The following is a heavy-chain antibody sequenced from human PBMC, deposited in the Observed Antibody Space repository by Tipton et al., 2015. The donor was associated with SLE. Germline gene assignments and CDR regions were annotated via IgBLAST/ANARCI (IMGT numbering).Heavy chain of an antibody. V-gene: IGHV4-34*01. D-gene: IGHD2-15*01. J-gene: IGHJ3*01. Sequence: LRLSCAVYGGSSSDDYWSWIRQPPGKGLEWIGEITHTGDSKYNPSLQSRVTMSVDMSRNQFSLKLSAVTVADTAVYYCARGWRYCSGHNCYSKAFDVWGQGSMVTVS. CDR2: ITHTGDS. CDR1: GGSSSDDY. CDR3: ARGWRYCSGHNCYSKAFDV.